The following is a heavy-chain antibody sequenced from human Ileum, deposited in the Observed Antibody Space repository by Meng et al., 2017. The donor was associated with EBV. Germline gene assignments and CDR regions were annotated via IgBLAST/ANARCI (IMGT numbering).Heavy chain of an antibody. CDR1: GYTFTNYG. CDR2: ISAYNGNT. D-gene: IGHD1-26*01. Sequence: QVKLVHSGVEVKTPGASVKVSCKASGYTFTNYGITWVRQAPGQGLEWMGWISAYNGNTNYAQTLQGRVTMTTDTSTSTAYMELGSLRSDDTAVYYCARVEVGITSGDYWGQGTLVTVSS. CDR3: ARVEVGITSGDY. V-gene: IGHV1-18*01. J-gene: IGHJ4*02.